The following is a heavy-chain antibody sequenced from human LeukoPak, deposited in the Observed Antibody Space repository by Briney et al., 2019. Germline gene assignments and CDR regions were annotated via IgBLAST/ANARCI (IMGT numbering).Heavy chain of an antibody. CDR3: AKDFGLQY. J-gene: IGHJ4*02. D-gene: IGHD4-11*01. CDR1: GFTFSSCA. Sequence: GGSLRLSCAASGFTFSSCAMSWVRQAPGKGLEWVSAISGSDGSTYYADSVRGRFTISRDNSKNTLSLQMNSLRAEDTAAYYCAKDFGLQYWGQGTLVTVSS. CDR2: ISGSDGST. V-gene: IGHV3-23*01.